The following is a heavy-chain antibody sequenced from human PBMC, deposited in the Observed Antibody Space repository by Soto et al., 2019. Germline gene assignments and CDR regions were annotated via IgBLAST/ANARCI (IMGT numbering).Heavy chain of an antibody. CDR3: ATAHPRGPDY. J-gene: IGHJ4*02. Sequence: GSLRLSCATSGFTFSDAWMNWVRQAPGKGLEWVGLIKSKTDGGTIDYPAPVKGRFTISRDDSRNTLYLQMNSLKTEDTAVYYCATAHPRGPDYWGQGTLVTVSS. V-gene: IGHV3-15*01. CDR1: GFTFSDAW. D-gene: IGHD5-12*01. CDR2: IKSKTDGGTI.